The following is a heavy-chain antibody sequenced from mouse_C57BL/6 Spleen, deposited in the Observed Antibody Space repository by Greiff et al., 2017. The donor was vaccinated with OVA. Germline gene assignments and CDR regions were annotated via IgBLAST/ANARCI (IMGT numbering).Heavy chain of an antibody. V-gene: IGHV1-54*01. J-gene: IGHJ4*01. CDR2: INPGSGGT. CDR1: GYAFTNYL. Sequence: QVQLQQSGAELVRPGTSVKVSCKASGYAFTNYLIEWVKQRPGQGLEWIGVINPGSGGTNYNEKFKGKATLTADKSSNTAYMQLSSLTSEDSAVYFCAKSGGNDRGYAMDYWGQGTSVTVSS. D-gene: IGHD2-2*01. CDR3: AKSGGNDRGYAMDY.